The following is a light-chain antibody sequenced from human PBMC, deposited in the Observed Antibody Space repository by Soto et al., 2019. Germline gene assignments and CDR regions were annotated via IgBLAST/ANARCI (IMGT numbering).Light chain of an antibody. CDR2: DVS. CDR3: SSYTSSSTLYV. Sequence: QSALTQPASVSGSPGQSITISCTGTSSDVGGYSYVSWYQQRPGKAPKLMIYDVSNRPSGVSNRFSGSKSGNTASLTISGLQAEDEADYYCSSYTSSSTLYVFGTGTKVTVL. V-gene: IGLV2-14*01. CDR1: SSDVGGYSY. J-gene: IGLJ1*01.